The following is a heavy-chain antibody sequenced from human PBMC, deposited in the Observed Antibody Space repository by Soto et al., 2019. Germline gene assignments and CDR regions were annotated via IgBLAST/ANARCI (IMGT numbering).Heavy chain of an antibody. D-gene: IGHD3-9*01. J-gene: IGHJ6*02. CDR3: ATNAISLDV. V-gene: IGHV3-7*01. Sequence: ILCVAASGLTFSTCSMSSVRQAPGKGLEWVARIKQDGSETYYVDSVKGRFSISRDNAKNSLFLQMNSLRVDDTGVYYCATNAISLDVRGQGPTVTVSS. CDR1: GLTFSTCS. CDR2: IKQDGSET.